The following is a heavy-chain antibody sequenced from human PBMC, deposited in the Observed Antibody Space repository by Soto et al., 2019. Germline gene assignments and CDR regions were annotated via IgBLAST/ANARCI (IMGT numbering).Heavy chain of an antibody. J-gene: IGHJ5*02. CDR2: IYWDDDK. V-gene: IGHV2-5*02. CDR1: GFSLSTSGVG. Sequence: SGPTLVNPTQTLTLTCTFSGFSLSTSGVGVGWIRQPPGKALEWLALIYWDDDKRYSPSLKSRLTITKDTTKNQVVLTMTNMDPVDTATYYCAHVHGNGDFRGGLVWFDPWGQGTLVTVSS. CDR3: AHVHGNGDFRGGLVWFDP. D-gene: IGHD3-3*01.